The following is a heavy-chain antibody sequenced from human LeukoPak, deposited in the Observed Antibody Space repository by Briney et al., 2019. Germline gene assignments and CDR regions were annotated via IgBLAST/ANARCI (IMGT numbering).Heavy chain of an antibody. CDR3: ARDQRGSYF. Sequence: GGSLRLSCAASGFTFSSYSMNWVRQAPGKGLEWVANIKQDGSEKYYVDSVKGRFTISRDNAKNSLYLQMNSLRAEDTAVYYCARDQRGSYFRGQGTLVTVSS. J-gene: IGHJ4*02. CDR1: GFTFSSYS. D-gene: IGHD1-26*01. CDR2: IKQDGSEK. V-gene: IGHV3-7*01.